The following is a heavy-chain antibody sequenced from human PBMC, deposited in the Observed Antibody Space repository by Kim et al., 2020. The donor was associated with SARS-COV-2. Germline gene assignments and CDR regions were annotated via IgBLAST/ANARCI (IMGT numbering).Heavy chain of an antibody. CDR3: ARVIYYSNSWLGGIYYSGMDV. CDR1: GGTFSSYA. Sequence: SVKVSCKASGGTFSSYAISWVRQAPGQGLEWMGRIIPILGIPNYAQKFQGRVTITADKSTSTAYMELSSLRSEDTAVYYCARVIYYSNSWLGGIYYSGMDVWGQGTTVTVSS. V-gene: IGHV1-69*04. D-gene: IGHD6-13*01. J-gene: IGHJ6*02. CDR2: IIPILGIP.